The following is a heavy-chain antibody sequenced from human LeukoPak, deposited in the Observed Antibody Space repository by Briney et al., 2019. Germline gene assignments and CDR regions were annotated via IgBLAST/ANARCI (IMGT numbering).Heavy chain of an antibody. CDR3: ARGPNKSDGGNSGSAWFDP. D-gene: IGHD4-23*01. Sequence: ASVKVSCKASGYTFTTYDINWVRQATGQGLEWMGWMNPNSGNTGYAQKFQGRVTMTRNTSISTAYMELRSLRSEDTAVYYCARGPNKSDGGNSGSAWFDPWGQGALVTVSS. CDR1: GYTFTTYD. V-gene: IGHV1-8*01. CDR2: MNPNSGNT. J-gene: IGHJ5*02.